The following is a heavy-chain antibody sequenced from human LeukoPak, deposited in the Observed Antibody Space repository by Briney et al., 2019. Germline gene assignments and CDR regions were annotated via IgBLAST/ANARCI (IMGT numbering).Heavy chain of an antibody. CDR2: IYYNGDT. V-gene: IGHV4-39*07. Sequence: SEALSLTCTVSSGSISSTTYYWACIRQPPGKGLECIGSIYYNGDTYYNPSLKSRVIISADTSKNQFSLKLTSVTAADTAAYYCARGPNTAGNYRTFDLWGQGTKVTVSS. CDR3: ARGPNTAGNYRTFDL. D-gene: IGHD4-11*01. J-gene: IGHJ3*01. CDR1: SGSISSTTYY.